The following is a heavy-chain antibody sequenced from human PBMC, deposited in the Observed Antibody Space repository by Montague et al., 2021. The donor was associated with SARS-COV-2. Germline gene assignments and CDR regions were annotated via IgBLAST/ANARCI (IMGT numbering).Heavy chain of an antibody. D-gene: IGHD6-13*01. Sequence: CAISGDSVSSNSATWNWIRQSPSRGLEWLGRTYYRSMWKSDYARSVKSRIAINPDKSKNQFSLQLSSVTPEDTALYYCVRGIEAAGSYDYWGQGTLVTVSS. CDR2: TYYRSMWKS. J-gene: IGHJ4*02. CDR3: VRGIEAAGSYDY. V-gene: IGHV6-1*01. CDR1: GDSVSSNSAT.